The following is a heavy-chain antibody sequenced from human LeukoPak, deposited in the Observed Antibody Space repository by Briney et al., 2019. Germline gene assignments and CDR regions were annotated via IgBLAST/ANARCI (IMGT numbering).Heavy chain of an antibody. Sequence: SETLSLTCSVSGGSISTSNYYWAWIRQPPGKGLQYIGSIYFSGTTYYNPSRKSRVSISVDTSKNQFFLRLTSVTAADTAVYFWARVRGLTLHSGWNYWYFDLWGRGTLVTVSS. CDR1: GGSISTSNYY. CDR2: IYFSGTT. D-gene: IGHD6-19*01. CDR3: ARVRGLTLHSGWNYWYFDL. J-gene: IGHJ2*01. V-gene: IGHV4-39*01.